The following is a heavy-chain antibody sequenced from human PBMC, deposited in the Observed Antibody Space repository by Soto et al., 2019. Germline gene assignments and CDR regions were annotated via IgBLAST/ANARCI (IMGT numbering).Heavy chain of an antibody. CDR1: GGSFSGYY. CDR2: INHSGST. CDR3: ARGPLIYYYDSSGSHYYSEY. J-gene: IGHJ4*02. V-gene: IGHV4-34*01. D-gene: IGHD3-22*01. Sequence: PSETLSLTCAVYGGSFSGYYWSWIRQPPGKGLEWIGEINHSGSTNYNPSLKSRVTISVDTSKNQFSLKLSSVTAADTAVYYCARGPLIYYYDSSGSHYYSEYWGQGTLVTVSS.